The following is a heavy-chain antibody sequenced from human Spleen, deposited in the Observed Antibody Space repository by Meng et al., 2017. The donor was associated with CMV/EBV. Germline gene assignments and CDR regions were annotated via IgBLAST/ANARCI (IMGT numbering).Heavy chain of an antibody. V-gene: IGHV3-9*03. CDR3: AKGIAGAYYYGMDV. Sequence: GGSLRLSCEGSGFTFDDYAMHWVRQAPGKGLEWVSGISWNSGSIGYADSLKGRFTISRDNAKNSLYLQMNSLRAEDMAFYYCAKGIAGAYYYGMDVWGQGTTVTVSS. CDR1: GFTFDDYA. D-gene: IGHD6-19*01. CDR2: ISWNSGSI. J-gene: IGHJ6*02.